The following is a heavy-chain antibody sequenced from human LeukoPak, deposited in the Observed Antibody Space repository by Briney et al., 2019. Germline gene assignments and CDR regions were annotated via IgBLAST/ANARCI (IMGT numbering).Heavy chain of an antibody. Sequence: PSETLSLTCTVSGYSISSGYYWGWIRQPAGKGLEWIGRIYTSGNTNYNPSLKSRVTMSVDTSKSQFSLNLSSVTAADTAVYYCARGRSLTGADYWGQGTLVTVSS. CDR1: GYSISSGYY. CDR2: IYTSGNT. V-gene: IGHV4-4*07. J-gene: IGHJ4*02. CDR3: ARGRSLTGADY. D-gene: IGHD1-20*01.